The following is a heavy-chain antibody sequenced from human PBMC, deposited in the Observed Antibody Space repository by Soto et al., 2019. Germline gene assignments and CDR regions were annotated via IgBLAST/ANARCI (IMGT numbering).Heavy chain of an antibody. V-gene: IGHV4-59*01. CDR1: GGSISSYY. D-gene: IGHD6-6*01. J-gene: IGHJ4*02. CDR2: IYYSGST. CDR3: ARGEYSSSFLSREHYFDY. Sequence: SETLSLTCTVSGGSISSYYWSWIRQPPGKGLEWIGYIYYSGSTNYNPSLKSRVTISVDTSKNQFSLKLSSVTAADTAVYYCARGEYSSSFLSREHYFDYWGQGTLVTVSS.